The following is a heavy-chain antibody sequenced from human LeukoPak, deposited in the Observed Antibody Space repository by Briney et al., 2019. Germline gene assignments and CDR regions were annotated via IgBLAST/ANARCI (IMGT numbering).Heavy chain of an antibody. Sequence: SETLSLTCTVSGGSISSSSYYWGWIRQPPGKGLEWIGSIYYSGSTYYNPSLKSRVTMSVDTSKNQFSLKLSSVTAADTAVYYCASTSSSLYDYWGQGTLVTVSS. CDR2: IYYSGST. CDR3: ASTSSSLYDY. CDR1: GGSISSSSYY. J-gene: IGHJ4*02. D-gene: IGHD6-13*01. V-gene: IGHV4-39*07.